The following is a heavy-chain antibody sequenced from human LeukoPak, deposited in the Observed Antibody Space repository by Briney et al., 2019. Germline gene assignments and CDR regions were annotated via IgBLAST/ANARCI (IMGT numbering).Heavy chain of an antibody. CDR1: GFTFNSYG. D-gene: IGHD6-13*01. CDR3: ARPRTYSSSWSPFDY. V-gene: IGHV3-33*01. CDR2: IWYDGSNK. J-gene: IGHJ4*02. Sequence: PGRSLRLSCAASGFTFNSYGMHWVRQAPGKGLEWVALIWYDGSNKYYADSVKGRFTISGDNSKNTLYLQMNSLRAEDTAVYYCARPRTYSSSWSPFDYWGQGTLVTVSS.